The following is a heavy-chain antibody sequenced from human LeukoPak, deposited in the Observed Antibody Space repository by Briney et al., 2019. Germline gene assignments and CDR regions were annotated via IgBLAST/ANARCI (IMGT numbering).Heavy chain of an antibody. J-gene: IGHJ4*02. D-gene: IGHD7-27*01. CDR3: ARDKVLTGEDY. CDR1: GFTFSSYA. Sequence: GGSLRPSCAASGFTFSSYAMSWVRQAPGKGLEWVSAISGSGGSTYYADSVKGRFTISRDNSKNTLYLQMNSLRAEDTAVYYCARDKVLTGEDYWGQGTLVTVSS. V-gene: IGHV3-23*01. CDR2: ISGSGGST.